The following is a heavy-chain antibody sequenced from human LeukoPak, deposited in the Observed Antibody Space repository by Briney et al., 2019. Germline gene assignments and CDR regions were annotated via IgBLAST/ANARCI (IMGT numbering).Heavy chain of an antibody. J-gene: IGHJ6*03. CDR2: IYYSGST. D-gene: IGHD3-22*01. V-gene: IGHV4-39*07. CDR1: GGSISSSSYY. Sequence: SETLSLTCTVSGGSISSSSYYWGWIRQPPGKGLEWIGSIYYSGSTYSNPSLKSRVTISVDTSKNQFSLELSSVAAADTAVYYCARGRVTMIVVVIPHYYMDVWGKGTTVTVSS. CDR3: ARGRVTMIVVVIPHYYMDV.